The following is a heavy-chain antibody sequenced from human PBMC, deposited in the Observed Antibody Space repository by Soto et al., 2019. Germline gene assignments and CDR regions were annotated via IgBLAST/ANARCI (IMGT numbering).Heavy chain of an antibody. CDR1: GYTFTGYA. Sequence: QVQLVQSGAEEKKPGASVKVSCKASGYTFTGYAMHWVRQAPGQRLEWMGWINAGNGNAKYSQKFQGRVTITRDTSASTAYMELSSLRSEDTAVYYWARAVAVPADLDYWGQGTLVTVSS. V-gene: IGHV1-3*05. J-gene: IGHJ4*02. CDR3: ARAVAVPADLDY. D-gene: IGHD6-19*01. CDR2: INAGNGNA.